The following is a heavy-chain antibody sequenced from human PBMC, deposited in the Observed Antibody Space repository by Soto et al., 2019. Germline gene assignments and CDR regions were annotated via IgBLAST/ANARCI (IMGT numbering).Heavy chain of an antibody. CDR2: INHSGST. Sequence: XETLSLTCSVYGGSFSGYYWSWIRQPPGKGLEWIGEINHSGSTNYNPSLKSRVTISVDTSKNQFSLKLSSVTAADTAVYYCARGHNWNYEGMDPWGQGTLVTVSS. CDR3: ARGHNWNYEGMDP. D-gene: IGHD1-7*01. CDR1: GGSFSGYY. V-gene: IGHV4-34*01. J-gene: IGHJ5*02.